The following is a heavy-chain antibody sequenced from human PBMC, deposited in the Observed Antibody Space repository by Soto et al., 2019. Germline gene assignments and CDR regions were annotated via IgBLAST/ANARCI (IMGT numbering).Heavy chain of an antibody. J-gene: IGHJ4*02. CDR3: AKDSLIVVVTAIDY. V-gene: IGHV3-30*18. Sequence: PGGSLRLSCAASGFTFSSYGMHWVRQAPGKGLEWVAVISYDGSNKYYADSVKGRFTISRDNSKNTLYLQMSSLRAEDTAVYYCAKDSLIVVVTAIDYWGQGTLVTVSS. D-gene: IGHD2-21*02. CDR1: GFTFSSYG. CDR2: ISYDGSNK.